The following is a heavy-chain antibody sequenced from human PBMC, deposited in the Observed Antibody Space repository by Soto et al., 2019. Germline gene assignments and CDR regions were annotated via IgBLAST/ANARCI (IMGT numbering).Heavy chain of an antibody. J-gene: IGHJ5*02. Sequence: QVQLVQSGAEVKKPGSSVKVSGKASGGTFSSDTITWVRQAPGQGLEWMGGIIPISDSAHYAQNFQDRLTITADESTSTVYMELSSLSSEDTAVYYCATLVPAPIKLYPRLSWFDPWGQGTLVTVSS. D-gene: IGHD2-2*02. CDR1: GGTFSSDT. CDR2: IIPISDSA. V-gene: IGHV1-69*01. CDR3: ATLVPAPIKLYPRLSWFDP.